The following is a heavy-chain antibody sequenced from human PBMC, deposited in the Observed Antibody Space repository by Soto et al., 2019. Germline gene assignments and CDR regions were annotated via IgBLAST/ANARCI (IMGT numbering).Heavy chain of an antibody. D-gene: IGHD3-3*01. V-gene: IGHV4-4*07. CDR3: AQDDFWSGYYH. CDR2: IYTSGST. Sequence: SETLSLTCTVSGGSISSYYWSWIRQPAGKGLEWIGRIYTSGSTNCNPSLMSRGTMSVDTSKSQFSRKLSSVTAAATALHYCAQDDFWSGYYHWGQGTLVTVSS. CDR1: GGSISSYY. J-gene: IGHJ5*02.